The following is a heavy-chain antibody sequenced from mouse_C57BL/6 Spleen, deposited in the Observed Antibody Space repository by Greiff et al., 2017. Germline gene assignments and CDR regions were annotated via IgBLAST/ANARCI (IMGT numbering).Heavy chain of an antibody. CDR1: GYSITSGYY. CDR2: ISYDGSN. D-gene: IGHD1-1*01. J-gene: IGHJ1*03. CDR3: ARDRGHYYGSSYGYFDV. Sequence: EVKLQESGPGLVKPSQSLSLTCSVTGYSITSGYYWTWIRQFPGNKLEWMGYISYDGSNNYNPSLKNRISITRDTSKNQFFLKLNSVTTEDTATYYWARDRGHYYGSSYGYFDVWGTGTTVTVSS. V-gene: IGHV3-6*01.